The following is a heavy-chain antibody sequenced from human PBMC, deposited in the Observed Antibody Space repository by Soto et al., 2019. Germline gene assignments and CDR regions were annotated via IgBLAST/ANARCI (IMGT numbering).Heavy chain of an antibody. Sequence: VQLVESGGGLVQPGRSLRLSCAASGFSFDDYVMHWVRQGPGKGLEWVSGLDWNGVSIGYADSVKGRFTISRDNAKNSLYLQMNSLRSEETALYYRAKDIARYSGYEGAFDMWGQGKMVTVSS. V-gene: IGHV3-9*01. CDR3: AKDIARYSGYEGAFDM. CDR1: GFSFDDYV. CDR2: LDWNGVSI. J-gene: IGHJ3*02. D-gene: IGHD5-12*01.